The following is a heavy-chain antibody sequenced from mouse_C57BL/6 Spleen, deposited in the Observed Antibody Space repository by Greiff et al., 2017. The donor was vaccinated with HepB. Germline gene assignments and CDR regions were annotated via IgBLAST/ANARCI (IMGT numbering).Heavy chain of an antibody. CDR2: IYPEDGDT. Sequence: VQLQQSGAELVRPGASVKLSCTASGFNIKDYYMHWVKQRPEQGLEWIGRIYPEDGDTEYAPKFQGKATMTADTSSNTAYLQLSSLTSEDTAVYYCTFYGSSPLYWYFDVWGTGTTVTVSS. V-gene: IGHV14-1*01. CDR3: TFYGSSPLYWYFDV. CDR1: GFNIKDYY. D-gene: IGHD1-1*01. J-gene: IGHJ1*03.